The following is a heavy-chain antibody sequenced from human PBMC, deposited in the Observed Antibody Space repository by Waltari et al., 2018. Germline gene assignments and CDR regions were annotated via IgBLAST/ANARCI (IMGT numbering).Heavy chain of an antibody. Sequence: LDSGGGLAQPGGSLRLSCAASGFRLRTAAMSWVRQAPGKGLEWVWSFTGQATTYSAGSVRGGFVISRDDSDNKVHLKMNGLNADDTATYYCAKDHPGANWPAFDSWGQGTQVIVSS. CDR3: AKDHPGANWPAFDS. V-gene: IGHV3-23*01. D-gene: IGHD1-1*01. CDR1: GFRLRTAA. J-gene: IGHJ4*02. CDR2: FTGQATT.